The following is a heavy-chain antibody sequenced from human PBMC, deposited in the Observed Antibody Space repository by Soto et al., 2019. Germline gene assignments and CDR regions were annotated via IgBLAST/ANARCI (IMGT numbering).Heavy chain of an antibody. Sequence: EVRLVESGGGLVKPGGSLRRSCAASGFTFSNVWMSWVRQAPGKGLEWVGRVKSKSDGATTDYAAPVKGRFTVSRDDSQNTLSLQMDSLKIEDTAVYFCTTAAGGMWGADYWGQGTPVTVSS. CDR3: TTAAGGMWGADY. CDR1: GFTFSNVW. CDR2: VKSKSDGATT. D-gene: IGHD1-26*01. V-gene: IGHV3-15*01. J-gene: IGHJ4*02.